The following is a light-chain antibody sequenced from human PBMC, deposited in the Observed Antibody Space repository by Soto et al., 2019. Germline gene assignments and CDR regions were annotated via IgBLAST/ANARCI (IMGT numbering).Light chain of an antibody. CDR1: QSIGFW. J-gene: IGKJ1*01. CDR2: DAS. Sequence: DIQMTQSPSTLSASIGDRVTITCQASQSIGFWLAWYQQKPGKAPKLLIYDASSLESGVPSRLSGSGSETEFTLTISSLQPDDFATYYCQQYDTYPQTFGQGTKVDIK. CDR3: QQYDTYPQT. V-gene: IGKV1-5*01.